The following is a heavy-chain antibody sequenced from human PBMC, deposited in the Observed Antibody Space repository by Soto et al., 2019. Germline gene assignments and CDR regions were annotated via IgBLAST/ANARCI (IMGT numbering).Heavy chain of an antibody. CDR2: IYPGDSDT. V-gene: IGHV5-51*03. CDR3: ARPTNRGKTYYGMDV. J-gene: IGHJ6*02. CDR1: GYSFTSYW. D-gene: IGHD2-8*01. Sequence: EVQLVQSGAEVKKPGESLKISCKGSGYSFTSYWIGWVRQMTGKGLECMGIIYPGDSDTRYSPSFQGQVTISADKSISTAYLQWSSLKASDTAMYYCARPTNRGKTYYGMDVWGQGTTVTVSS.